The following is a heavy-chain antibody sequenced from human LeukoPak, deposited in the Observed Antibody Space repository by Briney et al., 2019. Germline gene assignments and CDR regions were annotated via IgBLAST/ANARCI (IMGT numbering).Heavy chain of an antibody. V-gene: IGHV1-8*01. Sequence: APVKVSCKASGYTFTSYDINWVRQATGQGLEWMGWMNPNSGNTGYAQKFQGRVTMTRNTSISTAYMELSSLRSEDTAVYYCAGSGYSYYYMDVWGKGTTVTVSS. CDR2: MNPNSGNT. J-gene: IGHJ6*03. CDR3: AGSGYSYYYMDV. CDR1: GYTFTSYD. D-gene: IGHD3-22*01.